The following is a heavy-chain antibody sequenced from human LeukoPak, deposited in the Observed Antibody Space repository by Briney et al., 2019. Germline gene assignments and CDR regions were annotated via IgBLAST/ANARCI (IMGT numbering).Heavy chain of an antibody. V-gene: IGHV1-2*02. Sequence: ASVKVSCKASGYTFTGYYMHWVRQAPGQGLEWMGWLNPNSGATNYAKNFQGRVTMTRDTSISTAYMELSRLSSDDTAVYYCARGCAYSYACPLDYWGEGTPVTVSS. D-gene: IGHD5-18*01. CDR2: LNPNSGAT. J-gene: IGHJ4*02. CDR1: GYTFTGYY. CDR3: ARGCAYSYACPLDY.